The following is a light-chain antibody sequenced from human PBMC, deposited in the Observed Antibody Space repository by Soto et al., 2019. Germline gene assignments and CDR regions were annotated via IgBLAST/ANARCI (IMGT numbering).Light chain of an antibody. J-gene: IGKJ3*01. V-gene: IGKV1-5*03. CDR1: QSISSW. Sequence: DIQMTQSPSTLSASVGDRVTITCRASQSISSWLAWYQHKPGKAPKLLIYKASSLESGVPSRFSGSGSGTEFTLPISSLQPDEFATNYCQQYNSYPFTFGPGTKVDIK. CDR3: QQYNSYPFT. CDR2: KAS.